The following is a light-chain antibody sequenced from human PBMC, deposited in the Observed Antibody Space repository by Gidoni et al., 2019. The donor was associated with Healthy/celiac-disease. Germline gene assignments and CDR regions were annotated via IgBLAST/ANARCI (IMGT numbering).Light chain of an antibody. V-gene: IGKV3-11*01. J-gene: IGKJ4*01. CDR2: DAS. CDR1: QSVSSY. Sequence: DIVFTQSPATLSLSPGQRATLSCRASQSVSSYLAWYQQKPGQAPRLLIYDASNRATGIPARFSGSGSGTDFTLTISRLEPEDFAVYYCQQRSNWPPTFGGGTKVEIK. CDR3: QQRSNWPPT.